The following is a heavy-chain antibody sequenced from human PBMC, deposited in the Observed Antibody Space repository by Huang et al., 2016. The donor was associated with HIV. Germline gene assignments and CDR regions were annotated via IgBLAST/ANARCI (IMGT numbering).Heavy chain of an antibody. J-gene: IGHJ6*02. Sequence: EVQLVQSGAEVKKPGESLKISCKGSGYRFRSNWIGWVRQMPGKGREWMGITYPGDSYTRYSPSFQGQVTISADKSINTAYLQWSSLKASDTAMYYCARLIGSPSFYYGLDVWGQGTTVTVSS. CDR1: GYRFRSNW. D-gene: IGHD3-10*01. CDR2: TYPGDSYT. V-gene: IGHV5-51*01. CDR3: ARLIGSPSFYYGLDV.